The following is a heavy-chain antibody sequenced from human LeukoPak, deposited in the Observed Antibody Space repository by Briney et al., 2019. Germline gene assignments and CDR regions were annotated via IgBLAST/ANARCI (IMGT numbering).Heavy chain of an antibody. CDR2: IYYSGST. V-gene: IGHV4-59*08. Sequence: PSETLSLTCTVSGGSISDSYWGWIRHPPGKGLKWIGYIYYSGSTKYNPSLMSRVTISIDTSKNQFSLKLSSVSAADSAVYYCARRIQENRMTTANNWFDPWGQGTLVTVSS. CDR3: ARRIQENRMTTANNWFDP. J-gene: IGHJ5*02. D-gene: IGHD4-17*01. CDR1: GGSISDSY.